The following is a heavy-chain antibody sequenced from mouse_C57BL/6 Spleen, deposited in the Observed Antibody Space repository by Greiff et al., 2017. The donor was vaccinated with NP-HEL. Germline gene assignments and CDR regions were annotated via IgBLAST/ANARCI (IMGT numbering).Heavy chain of an antibody. Sequence: QVHVQQSGAELARPGASVKLSCKASGYTFTSYGISWVKQRTGQGLEWIGEIYPRSGNTYYNEKFKGKATLTADKSSSTAYMELRSLTSEDSAVYFCARDYYGSSYDGAMDYWGQGTSVTVSS. V-gene: IGHV1-81*01. CDR3: ARDYYGSSYDGAMDY. CDR1: GYTFTSYG. J-gene: IGHJ4*01. D-gene: IGHD1-1*01. CDR2: IYPRSGNT.